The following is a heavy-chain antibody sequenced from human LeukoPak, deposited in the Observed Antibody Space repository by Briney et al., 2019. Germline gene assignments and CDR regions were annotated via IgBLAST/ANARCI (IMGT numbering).Heavy chain of an antibody. CDR1: GFTFSSYG. V-gene: IGHV3-48*01. Sequence: QPGGSLRLSCAASGFTFSSYGMNWVRQAPGKGLEWVSYVSSSSSTITYADPVKGRFPISRDNAKSSLYLQMNSLRAEDTAVYYCAREAPAFDIWGQGTMVTVSS. J-gene: IGHJ3*02. CDR3: AREAPAFDI. CDR2: VSSSSSTI.